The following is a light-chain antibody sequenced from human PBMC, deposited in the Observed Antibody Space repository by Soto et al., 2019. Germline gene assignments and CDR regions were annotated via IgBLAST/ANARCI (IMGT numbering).Light chain of an antibody. Sequence: DIQMTQSPSSLSASVGDRVTITCRASQSISSYLNWYQQKPGKAPKLLMYVASNLQSGVPSRFSGSGSGTDFTLTISSLQPEDFATYYCQQSYSSRWTFGQGTKVEIK. V-gene: IGKV1-39*01. CDR3: QQSYSSRWT. J-gene: IGKJ1*01. CDR1: QSISSY. CDR2: VAS.